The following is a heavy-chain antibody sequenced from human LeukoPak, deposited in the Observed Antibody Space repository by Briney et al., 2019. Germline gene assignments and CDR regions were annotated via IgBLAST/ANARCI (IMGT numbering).Heavy chain of an antibody. Sequence: GSLRLSCAASGFTFSSYGMHWVRQAPGKGLEWVAFIRYDGSNKYYADSVKGRFTISRDNSKNTLYLQMNSLRAEDTAVYYCAKEGKGSLDGFDIWGQGTMVTVSS. CDR2: IRYDGSNK. CDR3: AKEGKGSLDGFDI. V-gene: IGHV3-30*02. CDR1: GFTFSSYG. J-gene: IGHJ3*02. D-gene: IGHD3-10*01.